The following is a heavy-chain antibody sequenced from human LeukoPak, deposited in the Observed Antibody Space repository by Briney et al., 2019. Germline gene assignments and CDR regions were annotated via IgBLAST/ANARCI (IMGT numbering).Heavy chain of an antibody. D-gene: IGHD3-10*01. CDR1: GFIFNNYA. CDR2: ISGTGVTA. J-gene: IGHJ4*02. Sequence: GGSLRLSCAASGFIFNNYAMSWVRQAPGKGLEWVSSISGTGVTAYYADSVKGRFAISRDNSKNTLYRQMSSLRAEDTALYYCAKDQRFGDLDDYRGQGTLVTVSS. CDR3: AKDQRFGDLDDY. V-gene: IGHV3-23*01.